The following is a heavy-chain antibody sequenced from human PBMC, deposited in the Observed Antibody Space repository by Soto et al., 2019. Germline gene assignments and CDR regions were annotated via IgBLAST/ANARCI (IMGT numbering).Heavy chain of an antibody. CDR3: TRYAHTYRWHFDY. V-gene: IGHV3-73*02. CDR2: VRSKANNYAA. CDR1: GFTFSRSA. J-gene: IGHJ4*02. Sequence: EVQLVESGGGLVQPGGSLKLSCVASGFTFSRSAMHGVRQASGKGLEWVGRVRSKANNYAAEYAESVKGRFTISRDDSKNTAFLQMNSLQTEDTAVYYCTRYAHTYRWHFDYWGQGNLVTVSS. D-gene: IGHD3-16*01.